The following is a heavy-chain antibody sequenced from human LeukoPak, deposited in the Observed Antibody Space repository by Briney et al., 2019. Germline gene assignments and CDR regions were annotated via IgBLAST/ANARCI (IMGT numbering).Heavy chain of an antibody. CDR2: ISAYNGNT. J-gene: IGHJ4*02. D-gene: IGHD2-2*01. V-gene: IGHV1-18*01. Sequence: ASVKVSCKAAGYTFTNYGISWARQAPGQGLEWMGWISAYNGNTNYAQKLQGRVTMTKDTSTSTAYMELRSLRSDDTAVYYCARDGKIVVVPAGISGGDYWGQGTLVIVSS. CDR1: GYTFTNYG. CDR3: ARDGKIVVVPAGISGGDY.